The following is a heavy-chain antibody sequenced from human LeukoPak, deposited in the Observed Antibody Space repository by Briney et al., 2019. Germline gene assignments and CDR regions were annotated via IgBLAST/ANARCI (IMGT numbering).Heavy chain of an antibody. J-gene: IGHJ4*02. CDR3: ARDNGGSIAAAGLFDY. Sequence: SETLPLTCTVSGGSISSGGYYWSWIRQHPGKGLEWIGYIYYSGSTYYNPSLKSRVTISVDTSKDQFSLKLSSVTAADTAVYYCARDNGGSIAAAGLFDYWGQGTLVTVSS. CDR1: GGSISSGGYY. V-gene: IGHV4-31*03. D-gene: IGHD6-13*01. CDR2: IYYSGST.